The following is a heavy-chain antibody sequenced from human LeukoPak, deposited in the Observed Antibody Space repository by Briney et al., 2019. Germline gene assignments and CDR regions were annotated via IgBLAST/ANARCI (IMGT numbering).Heavy chain of an antibody. Sequence: PSETLSLTCTVSGGSISSYYWSWIRQPPGKGLEWIGYIYYSGSTNYNPSLKSRVTISVDTSKNQFSLKLSSVTAADTAVYYCARGLQVIRNCSSTSCYTGIDWFDPWGQGTLVTVSS. V-gene: IGHV4-59*12. J-gene: IGHJ5*02. CDR2: IYYSGST. CDR3: ARGLQVIRNCSSTSCYTGIDWFDP. CDR1: GGSISSYY. D-gene: IGHD2-2*02.